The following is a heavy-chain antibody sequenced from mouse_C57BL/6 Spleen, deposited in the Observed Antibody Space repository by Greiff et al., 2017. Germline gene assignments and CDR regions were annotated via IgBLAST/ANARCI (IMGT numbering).Heavy chain of an antibody. CDR1: GYTFTSYW. D-gene: IGHD2-2*01. CDR2: IAPNSGGT. Sequence: VQLQQPGAELVKPGASVKLSCKASGYTFTSYWMHWVKQRPGRGLEWIGRIAPNSGGTKYNEKFKSKATLTVDKTSSTAYMQLSSLTSEDSAVYYCARSMVTTKRDYAMDYWGQGTSVTVSS. CDR3: ARSMVTTKRDYAMDY. V-gene: IGHV1-72*01. J-gene: IGHJ4*01.